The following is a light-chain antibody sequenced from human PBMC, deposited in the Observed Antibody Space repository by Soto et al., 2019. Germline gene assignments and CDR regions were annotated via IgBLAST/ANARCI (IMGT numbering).Light chain of an antibody. CDR3: QHGASSWT. Sequence: EIVLTQSPGTLSLSPGERATLSCRASQSVTGNYLAWYQQKPGQAPRLLIYGTSSRATGIPDRFSGSGSGTDYSLTISRLEPEDSVVYYCQHGASSWTFGQGTKVEI. CDR1: QSVTGNY. CDR2: GTS. J-gene: IGKJ1*01. V-gene: IGKV3-20*01.